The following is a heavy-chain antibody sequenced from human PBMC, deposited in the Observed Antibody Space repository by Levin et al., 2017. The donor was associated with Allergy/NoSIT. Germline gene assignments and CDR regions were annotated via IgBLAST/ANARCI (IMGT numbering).Heavy chain of an antibody. V-gene: IGHV3-30*18. CDR1: GFTFSSYG. Sequence: GGSLRLSCAASGFTFSSYGMHWVRQAPGKGLEWVAVISYDGSNKYYADSVKGRFTISRDNSKNTLYLQMNSLRAEDTAVYYCAKVGYCSSTSCYWAGNWGQGTLVTVSS. D-gene: IGHD2-2*03. J-gene: IGHJ4*02. CDR3: AKVGYCSSTSCYWAGN. CDR2: ISYDGSNK.